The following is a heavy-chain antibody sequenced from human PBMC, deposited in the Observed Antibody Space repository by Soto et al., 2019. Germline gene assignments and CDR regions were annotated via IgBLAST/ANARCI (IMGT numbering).Heavy chain of an antibody. V-gene: IGHV4-4*07. CDR2: IFTSGTT. CDR1: GASISDYY. J-gene: IGHJ5*02. Sequence: SETLSLTCSVSGASISDYYWTWIRQPAGKGLEWIGLIFTSGTTNYNPSLKSRVTMSVDTSKNHISLELSSVTAADTAVYFCAAMAGSWYWFDPWGQGTLVTVSS. CDR3: AAMAGSWYWFDP. D-gene: IGHD6-13*01.